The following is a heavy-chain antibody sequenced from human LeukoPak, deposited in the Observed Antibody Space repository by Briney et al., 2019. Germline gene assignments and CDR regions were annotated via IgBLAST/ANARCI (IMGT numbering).Heavy chain of an antibody. Sequence: SETLSLTCAVYGGSFSGYYWSWIRQPPGKGLEWIGEINHSGSTNYNPSLKSRVTISVDTSKNQFSLKLSSVTAADTAVYYCARGVSSGEDDWGQGTLVTVSS. CDR1: GGSFSGYY. J-gene: IGHJ4*02. D-gene: IGHD3-10*01. CDR3: ARGVSSGEDD. CDR2: INHSGST. V-gene: IGHV4-34*01.